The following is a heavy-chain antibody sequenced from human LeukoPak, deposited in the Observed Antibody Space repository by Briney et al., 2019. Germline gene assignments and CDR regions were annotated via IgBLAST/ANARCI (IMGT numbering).Heavy chain of an antibody. D-gene: IGHD3-22*01. Sequence: SETLSLTCTVSGGSVSSGNYYWSWIRQPPGKGLEWIGYTYYSGSTNYNPSLKSRVTISVDTSKNQFSLKLSSVTAADTAVYYCVRTLGYYDSSGYYRYYFDYWGQGTLVSVSS. V-gene: IGHV4-61*01. CDR3: VRTLGYYDSSGYYRYYFDY. CDR1: GGSVSSGNYY. CDR2: TYYSGST. J-gene: IGHJ4*02.